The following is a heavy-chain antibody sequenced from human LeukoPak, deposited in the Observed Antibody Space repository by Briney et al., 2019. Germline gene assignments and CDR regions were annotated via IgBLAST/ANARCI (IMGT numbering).Heavy chain of an antibody. V-gene: IGHV3-30-3*01. Sequence: GGSLRLSCAASGVTFSSYAMHWVRQAPGKGLEWVAIISYDGSNKYYADSVKGRFTISRDNSKNTLSLQMNSLRAEDTAVYYCARAADYGDYVPQGYWGQGTLVTVSS. CDR3: ARAADYGDYVPQGY. D-gene: IGHD4-17*01. CDR2: ISYDGSNK. CDR1: GVTFSSYA. J-gene: IGHJ4*02.